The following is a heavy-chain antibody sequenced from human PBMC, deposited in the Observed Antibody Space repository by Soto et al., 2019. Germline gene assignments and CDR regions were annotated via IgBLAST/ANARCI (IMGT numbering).Heavy chain of an antibody. V-gene: IGHV1-69*01. J-gene: IGHJ4*02. CDR1: GGTFSSYA. CDR2: IIPIFGTA. CDR3: AVMCAPGHGGYSYGHN. D-gene: IGHD5-18*01. Sequence: QVQLVQSGAEVKKPGSSVKVSCKASGGTFSSYAISWVRQAPGQGLAWMGGIIPIFGTANYAQKFQGRVTITADESTSTAYMELRILRSEDTAVYYCAVMCAPGHGGYSYGHNWGQGTLVTVSS.